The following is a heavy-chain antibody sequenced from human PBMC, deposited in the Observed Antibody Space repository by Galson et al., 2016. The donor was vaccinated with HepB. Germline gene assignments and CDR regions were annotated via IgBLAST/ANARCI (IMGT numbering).Heavy chain of an antibody. V-gene: IGHV2-70*01. CDR1: GFSLNTHDMC. J-gene: IGHJ6*02. Sequence: PALVKPTPTLTLTCTFSGFSLNTHDMCVTWIRQPPGKALEWLALIDWAGDKYYSTTLKTRLTISKDTSKNQVVLTMTKMDPMDTATYYCAREWIPYGLDVWGQGTTVTVSS. D-gene: IGHD5-18*01. CDR3: AREWIPYGLDV. CDR2: IDWAGDK.